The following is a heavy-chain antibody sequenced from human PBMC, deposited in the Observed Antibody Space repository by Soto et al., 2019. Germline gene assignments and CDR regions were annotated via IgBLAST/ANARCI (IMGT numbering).Heavy chain of an antibody. J-gene: IGHJ6*02. CDR3: ARAKGSYGVDV. CDR2: VNSDGSST. V-gene: IGHV3-74*01. CDR1: GFTFSSYW. Sequence: GGSLRLSCAASGFTFSSYWMHWVRQAPGKGLVWVSRVNSDGSSTSYADSVKGRFTISRDNAKNTLNLQMNSLRAEDTAVYYCARAKGSYGVDVWGQGTTVTVSS.